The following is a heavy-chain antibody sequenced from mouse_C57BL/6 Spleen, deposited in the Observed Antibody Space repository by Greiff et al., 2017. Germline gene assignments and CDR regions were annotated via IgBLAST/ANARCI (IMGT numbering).Heavy chain of an antibody. CDR2: IDPSDSYT. CDR3: ARAGGSRGYWYCDV. D-gene: IGHD1-1*01. V-gene: IGHV1-69*01. J-gene: IGHJ1*03. CDR1: GYTFTSYW. Sequence: QVQLQQPGAELVMPGASVKLSCKASGYTFTSYWMHWVKQRPGQGLEWIGEIDPSDSYTNYNQKFKGKSTLTVDKSSSTAYMQLSSLTSEYAAVYYCARAGGSRGYWYCDVWGTWTTVTVSS.